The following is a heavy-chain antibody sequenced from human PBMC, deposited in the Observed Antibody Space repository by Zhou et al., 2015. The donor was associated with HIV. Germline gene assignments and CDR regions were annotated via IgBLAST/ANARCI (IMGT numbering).Heavy chain of an antibody. CDR2: IKSRVDGRTT. CDR3: TIVSSWSGPYQYYYYLDV. V-gene: IGHV3-15*01. Sequence: DVQLVESGGGLVKPGESLRLSCAASGLSFSNAWMTWVRQAPGKGLEWVGRIKSRVDGRTTDYGAPVKGRFTISRDDSENMLYLQMNSLKTEDTAVYYCTIVSSWSGPYQYYYYLDVWGKGTTVTVSS. D-gene: IGHD3-3*01. J-gene: IGHJ6*03. CDR1: GLSFSNAW.